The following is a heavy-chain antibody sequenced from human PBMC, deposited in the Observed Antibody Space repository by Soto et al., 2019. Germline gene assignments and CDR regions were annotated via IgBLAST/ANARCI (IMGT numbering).Heavy chain of an antibody. CDR2: ISTDKGKT. CDR3: ATRSPPFDY. V-gene: IGHV1-18*01. J-gene: IGHJ4*02. CDR1: GYTFTSYG. Sequence: QVQLVQSGPEVKKPGASVKVSCKTSGYTFTSYGITWVRQAPGQGLEWMGWISTDKGKTNYAQKFQGRVTMTTDTSTSTAYMEPRSLRSDDTAVYYCATRSPPFDYWGQGTLVTVSS.